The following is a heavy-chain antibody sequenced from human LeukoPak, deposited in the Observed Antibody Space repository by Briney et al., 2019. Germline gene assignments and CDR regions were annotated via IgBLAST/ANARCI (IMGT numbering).Heavy chain of an antibody. CDR2: MNPNIGNT. Sequence: GASVKVSCKASGYTFTSYDVNWVRQATGQGLGWMGWMNPNIGNTGYAQKFQGRVTMTRNTSISTAYMELSSVTSEDTAVYYCTRAHSGYDYYYGMDVWGQGTTVTVSS. V-gene: IGHV1-8*01. J-gene: IGHJ6*02. CDR1: GYTFTSYD. D-gene: IGHD5-12*01. CDR3: TRAHSGYDYYYGMDV.